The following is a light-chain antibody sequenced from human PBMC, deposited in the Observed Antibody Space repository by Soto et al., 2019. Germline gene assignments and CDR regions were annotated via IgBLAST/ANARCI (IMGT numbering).Light chain of an antibody. CDR3: QQYKNWPTGT. J-gene: IGKJ1*01. V-gene: IGKV3-15*01. Sequence: EIVMTQSPATLSVSPGERATISCRASQSVGRNLAWYQQKPCQAPRLLIFGASNRATGIPARFSGSVSGTEFTLTISSLQSEDFAVYYCQQYKNWPTGTFGQGTKGDIK. CDR2: GAS. CDR1: QSVGRN.